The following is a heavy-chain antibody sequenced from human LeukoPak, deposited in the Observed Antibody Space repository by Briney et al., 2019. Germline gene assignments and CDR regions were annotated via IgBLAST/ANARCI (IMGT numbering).Heavy chain of an antibody. J-gene: IGHJ1*01. V-gene: IGHV3-23*01. CDR2: ISGSGGST. CDR3: AKVVWFVDSSGNEYFQH. CDR1: GFTFSSYA. D-gene: IGHD3-22*01. Sequence: QPGGSLRLSCAASGFTFSSYAMSWVRQAPGKGLEWVSAISGSGGSTYYADSVKGRFTISRDNSKNTLYLQMNSLRAEDTAIYYCAKVVWFVDSSGNEYFQHWGQGTLVTVSS.